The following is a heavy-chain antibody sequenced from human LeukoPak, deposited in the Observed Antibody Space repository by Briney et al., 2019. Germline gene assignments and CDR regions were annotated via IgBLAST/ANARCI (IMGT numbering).Heavy chain of an antibody. Sequence: VASVKVSCKASGFAFTTYDINWVRQATGQGLEWMGWMNPNSGNTGYAQKFQGRVTMTRNTSISTAYMELSSLRAEDTAVYYCAKCQHIEGHCWFDPWGQGTLVTVSS. D-gene: IGHD2-15*01. CDR1: GFAFTTYD. V-gene: IGHV1-8*01. J-gene: IGHJ5*02. CDR2: MNPNSGNT. CDR3: AKCQHIEGHCWFDP.